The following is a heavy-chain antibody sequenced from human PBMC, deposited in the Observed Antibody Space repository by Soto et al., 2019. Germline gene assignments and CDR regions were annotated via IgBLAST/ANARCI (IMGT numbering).Heavy chain of an antibody. Sequence: YYWAWICQPPGTGLEWIGSIYYSGSTYYNPSLKSRVTISVDTSKNQFSLMLSSVTAADTAVYYSASHAVHRSGSTDYGGQGTLVTVS. V-gene: IGHV4-39*01. J-gene: IGHJ4*02. CDR1: YY. CDR3: ASHAVHRSGSTDY. CDR2: IYYSGST. D-gene: IGHD6-19*01.